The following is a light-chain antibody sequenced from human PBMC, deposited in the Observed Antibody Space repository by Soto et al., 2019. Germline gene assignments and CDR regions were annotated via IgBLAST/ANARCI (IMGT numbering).Light chain of an antibody. CDR1: QIISSF. Sequence: DIQMTQSPSSLSASVGDRVTITCRASQIISSFLNWYQQEPGKAPKLLIYGASSLQRGVPSRFSGGGSGTDFTLTIGSLQPEDFVTYYCQQSYSTPYTFGQGTELEIK. CDR3: QQSYSTPYT. J-gene: IGKJ2*01. CDR2: GAS. V-gene: IGKV1-39*01.